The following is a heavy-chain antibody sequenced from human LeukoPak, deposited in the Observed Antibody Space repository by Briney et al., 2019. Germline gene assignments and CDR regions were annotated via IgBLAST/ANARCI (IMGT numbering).Heavy chain of an antibody. J-gene: IGHJ4*02. CDR2: ISADGGGT. CDR3: AKDLRTGDGGDY. V-gene: IGHV3-23*01. Sequence: PGGSLRLSCAASGFTFSSYAMSWVRQAPGKGLEWVSGISADGGGTYYADSVKGRFTISRDNSKNTLYLRMNSLRAEDTAVYYCAKDLRTGDGGDYWGQGTLVTVSS. CDR1: GFTFSSYA. D-gene: IGHD7-27*01.